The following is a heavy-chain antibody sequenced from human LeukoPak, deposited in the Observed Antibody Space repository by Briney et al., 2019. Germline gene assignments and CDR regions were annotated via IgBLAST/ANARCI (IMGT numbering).Heavy chain of an antibody. CDR2: IYYSGST. J-gene: IGHJ3*02. D-gene: IGHD3-22*01. CDR3: VRGPRYYDDSGFHYGVFDI. CDR1: GGSIRSYY. V-gene: IGHV4-59*12. Sequence: PSETLSLTCTVSGGSIRSYYWSWIRPPPGKGLEWIAYIYYSGSTNYNPSLKSRVTISVDTSKNQFSLKLSSVTAADTAVYYCVRGPRYYDDSGFHYGVFDIWGQGTVVTVSS.